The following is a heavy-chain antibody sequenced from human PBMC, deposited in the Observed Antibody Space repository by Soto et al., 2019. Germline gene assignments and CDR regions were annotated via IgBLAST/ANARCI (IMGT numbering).Heavy chain of an antibody. Sequence: SGPTLVNPTQTLTLTCTFSGFSLSTSGVGVGWIRQPPGKALEWLALIYWNDDKRYSPSLKSRLTITKDTSKNQVVLTMTNMDPVDTATYYCAHKPPDTAMVLFDYWGQGTLVTVSS. CDR1: GFSLSTSGVG. D-gene: IGHD5-18*01. V-gene: IGHV2-5*01. CDR2: IYWNDDK. CDR3: AHKPPDTAMVLFDY. J-gene: IGHJ4*02.